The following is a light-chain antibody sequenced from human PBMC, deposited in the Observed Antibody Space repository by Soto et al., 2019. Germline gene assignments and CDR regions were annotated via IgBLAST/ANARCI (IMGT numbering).Light chain of an antibody. Sequence: QSVLTQPPSVSGAPGQRVTISCTGSSSNIGAGHDVYWYQQLPGTAPKLLIYGNSNRPSGVPDRFSGSKSGTSASLAITGLQAEDEADYYCQSYDSSLSGYVFGTGTKLTVL. CDR2: GNS. J-gene: IGLJ1*01. CDR3: QSYDSSLSGYV. V-gene: IGLV1-40*01. CDR1: SSNIGAGHD.